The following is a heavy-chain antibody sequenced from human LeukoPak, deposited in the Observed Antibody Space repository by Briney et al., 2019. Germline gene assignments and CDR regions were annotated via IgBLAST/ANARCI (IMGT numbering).Heavy chain of an antibody. V-gene: IGHV1-2*02. D-gene: IGHD3-3*01. Sequence: ASVKVSCKASGGTFSSYAISWVRQAPGQGLEWMGWINPNSGGTNYAQKFQGRVTMTRDTSISTAYMELSRLRSDDTAVYYCARDSSGYSPYFDYWGQGTLVTVSS. CDR2: INPNSGGT. J-gene: IGHJ4*02. CDR1: GGTFSSYA. CDR3: ARDSSGYSPYFDY.